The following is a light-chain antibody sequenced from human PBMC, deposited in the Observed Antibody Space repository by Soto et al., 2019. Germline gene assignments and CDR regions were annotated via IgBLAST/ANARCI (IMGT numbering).Light chain of an antibody. V-gene: IGLV1-44*01. CDR3: AAWDDSLNGHV. CDR2: SNN. J-gene: IGLJ1*01. Sequence: QSVLTHPPSASGTPGQRVTISCSGSISNIGSNTVNWYQQLPGTAPKLLIYSNNQRPSGVPDRFSGSKSGTSASLAISGLQSEDEADYYCAAWDDSLNGHVFGTGTKVTVL. CDR1: ISNIGSNT.